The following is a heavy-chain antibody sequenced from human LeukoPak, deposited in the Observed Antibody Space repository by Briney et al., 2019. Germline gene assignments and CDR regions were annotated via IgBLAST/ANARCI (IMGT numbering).Heavy chain of an antibody. D-gene: IGHD6-19*01. J-gene: IGHJ2*01. CDR2: IIPIFGTA. CDR1: GGTFSSYA. V-gene: IGHV1-69*06. CDR3: ARVGGSSGWYEDWYFDL. Sequence: SVKVSCKASGGTFSSYAISWVRQAPGQGLEWMGGIIPIFGTANYAQKFQGRVTITADKSTSTAYMELSSLRSEDTAVYYCARVGGSSGWYEDWYFDLWGRGTLVTVSS.